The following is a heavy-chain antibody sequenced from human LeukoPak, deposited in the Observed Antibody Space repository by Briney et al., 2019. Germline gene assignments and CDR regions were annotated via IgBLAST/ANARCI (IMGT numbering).Heavy chain of an antibody. D-gene: IGHD4-11*01. V-gene: IGHV4-39*02. CDR1: GGSISSSSYY. Sequence: PSETLSLTCTVSGGSISSSSYYWGWIRQPPGKGLEWIGTIHYRGNTYYNPSLKSRVAISVDTSKNLFSLRLRSVTAADTAVYFCARGRVSSSTWYSTYYYYFYMDVWGKGTTVTVSS. J-gene: IGHJ6*03. CDR3: ARGRVSSSTWYSTYYYYFYMDV. CDR2: IHYRGNT.